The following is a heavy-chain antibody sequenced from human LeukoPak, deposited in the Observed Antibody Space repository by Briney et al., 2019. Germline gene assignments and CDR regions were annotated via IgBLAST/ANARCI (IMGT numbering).Heavy chain of an antibody. V-gene: IGHV3-23*01. CDR3: AKMPDTEVSGTRRYYLAP. D-gene: IGHD1-26*01. Sequence: PGGSLRLTCMASGFILNTNALSWVRQTPGKGLEWVSGISASGIGTHYADSVKGRFAISRDISNNTVFLQLNNLRPEDTAVYYCAKMPDTEVSGTRRYYLAPWGEKTRVAVSA. CDR2: ISASGIGT. CDR1: GFILNTNA. J-gene: IGHJ5*02.